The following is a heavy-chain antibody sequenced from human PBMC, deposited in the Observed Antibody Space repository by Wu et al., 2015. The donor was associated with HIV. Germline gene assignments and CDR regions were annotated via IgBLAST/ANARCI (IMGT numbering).Heavy chain of an antibody. CDR3: ARDWQFQVTFGDFYMDI. J-gene: IGHJ6*03. Sequence: QVQLVQSASEMKKSGASMKVSCKTSGYTFTGYYIHWVRQAPGQGLEWMGWINPDTGDTRFAQIFKGRISMTRDTSTTTVNLILASLKSNDTATYYCARDWQFQVTFGDFYMDIWGNGTTVTVSS. CDR2: INPDTGDT. V-gene: IGHV1-2*02. D-gene: IGHD3-3*01. CDR1: GYTFTGYY.